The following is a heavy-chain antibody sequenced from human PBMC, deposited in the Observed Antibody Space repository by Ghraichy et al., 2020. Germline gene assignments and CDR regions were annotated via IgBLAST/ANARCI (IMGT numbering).Heavy chain of an antibody. V-gene: IGHV3-7*01. D-gene: IGHD5-24*01. CDR2: IKQDGSAQ. CDR3: AREGRDGYNYGPLGY. CDR1: GFTFSNSW. Sequence: GGSLRLSCAASGFTFSNSWMSWVRQAPGKGLEWVANIKQDGSAQYYVDSVEGRFTISRDNAKNSLYLQMNSLRAEDTAVYFCAREGRDGYNYGPLGYRGQGTLVTVSS. J-gene: IGHJ4*02.